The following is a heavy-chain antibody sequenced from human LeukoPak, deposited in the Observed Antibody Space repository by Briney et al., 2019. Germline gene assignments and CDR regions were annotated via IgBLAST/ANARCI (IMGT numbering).Heavy chain of an antibody. D-gene: IGHD7-27*01. V-gene: IGHV4-59*01. J-gene: IGHJ5*02. CDR3: ARARTGDWFDP. CDR1: GGSISSYY. CDR2: IYYSGST. Sequence: PSETLSLTCTVSGGSISSYYWSWIRQPPGKGLEWIGYIYYSGSTNYNPSLKSRVTISLDTSQNQFSLRLTSMTAADTAVYYCARARTGDWFDPWGQGTMVTVSS.